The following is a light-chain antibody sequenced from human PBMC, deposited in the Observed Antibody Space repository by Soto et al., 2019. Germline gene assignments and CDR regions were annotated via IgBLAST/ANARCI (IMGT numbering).Light chain of an antibody. CDR1: SSDVGGYNY. CDR2: GVS. V-gene: IGLV2-11*01. CDR3: CSYAGSYSYV. J-gene: IGLJ1*01. Sequence: QSALTQPRSVSGSPGQSVTISCTGTSSDVGGYNYVSWYQQHPGEAPKLMIYGVSKRPSGVPDRFSGSKSGNTASLTISGLQAEDEADYYCCSYAGSYSYVFGTGTKVTVL.